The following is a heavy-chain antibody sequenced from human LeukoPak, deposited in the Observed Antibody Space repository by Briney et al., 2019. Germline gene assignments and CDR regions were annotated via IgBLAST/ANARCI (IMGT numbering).Heavy chain of an antibody. CDR3: ARDSFGFDY. CDR2: ISSSSSNI. V-gene: IGHV3-48*01. J-gene: IGHJ4*02. Sequence: GGSLRLSCAASGFTFSTSHMNWVRQAPGKGLEWVSYISSSSSNIYYADSVKGRFTISRDNAKSSLYLQMNSLRAEDTAVYYCARDSFGFDYWGQGTLVTVSS. D-gene: IGHD3-10*01. CDR1: GFTFSTSH.